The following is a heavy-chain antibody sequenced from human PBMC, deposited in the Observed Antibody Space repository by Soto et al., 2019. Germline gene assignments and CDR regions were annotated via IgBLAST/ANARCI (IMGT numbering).Heavy chain of an antibody. CDR1: GDTFSNYG. D-gene: IGHD6-13*01. J-gene: IGHJ4*02. Sequence: QVQLVQSGAEVKKPGSSVKVSCKASGDTFSNYGITWVRQAPGQGFAWMGEIFTVFATVNYAQRFQGRAMITADESTSTAFIHLSSMTPDDTAMYYCARKRGIGAAGAIVFDYWCQGTLLTVSS. V-gene: IGHV1-69*01. CDR2: IFTVFATV. CDR3: ARKRGIGAAGAIVFDY.